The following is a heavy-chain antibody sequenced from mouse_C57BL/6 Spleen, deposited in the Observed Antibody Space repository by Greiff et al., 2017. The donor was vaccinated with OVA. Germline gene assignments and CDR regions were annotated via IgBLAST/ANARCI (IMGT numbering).Heavy chain of an antibody. CDR2: IHPSDSDP. J-gene: IGHJ2*01. CDR3: AIGYDGYYGGY. D-gene: IGHD2-3*01. Sequence: QVQLQQPGAELVKPGASVKVSCKASGYTFTSYWMHWVKQRPGQGLEWIGRIHPSDSDPTYNQKFKGKATLTVDKSSRTAYMQLSSLTSEDSAVYYCAIGYDGYYGGYWGQGTTLTVSS. V-gene: IGHV1-74*01. CDR1: GYTFTSYW.